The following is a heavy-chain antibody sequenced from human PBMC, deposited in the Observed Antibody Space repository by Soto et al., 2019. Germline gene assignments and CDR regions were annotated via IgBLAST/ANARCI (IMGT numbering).Heavy chain of an antibody. CDR3: ARDRGSSGMFELDV. D-gene: IGHD6-19*01. V-gene: IGHV3-48*02. CDR2: IRHTTSAT. CDR1: QFPFDVYS. Sequence: GQLVESGGDFVQPGGSLRLSCVASQFPFDVYSMHWVRQAPGKGLEWVSYIRHTTSATFYADAVKGRFTISRDNRKNSLFLQMNSLRDDDTGVYFCARDRGSSGMFELDVWGPGTLVTVSS. J-gene: IGHJ3*01.